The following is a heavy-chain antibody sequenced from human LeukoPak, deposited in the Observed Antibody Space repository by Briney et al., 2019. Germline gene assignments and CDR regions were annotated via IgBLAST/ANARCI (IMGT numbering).Heavy chain of an antibody. V-gene: IGHV3-21*04. Sequence: GGSLRLSCAASGFTFSNYSMNWVRQAPGKGLEWVSSISSRSSYIYYADSVKGRFTISRDNAKNSLYLQMNSLRAEDTAVYYCAKDRSLDYYDSSGYYFGFDYWGQGTLVTVSS. CDR2: ISSRSSYI. CDR3: AKDRSLDYYDSSGYYFGFDY. D-gene: IGHD3-22*01. CDR1: GFTFSNYS. J-gene: IGHJ4*02.